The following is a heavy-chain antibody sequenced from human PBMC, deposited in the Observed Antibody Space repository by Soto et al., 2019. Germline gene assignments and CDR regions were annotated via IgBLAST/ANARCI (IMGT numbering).Heavy chain of an antibody. CDR3: ARSYSSGWYYYFDY. J-gene: IGHJ4*02. CDR1: GGSISSYY. V-gene: IGHV4-59*01. Sequence: SETLSLTCTVSGGSISSYYWSWIRQPPGKGLEWIGYIYYSGSTNYNPSLKSRVTISVDTSKNQFSLKLSSVTAADTAVYYCARSYSSGWYYYFDYWGQGTLVTVSS. CDR2: IYYSGST. D-gene: IGHD6-19*01.